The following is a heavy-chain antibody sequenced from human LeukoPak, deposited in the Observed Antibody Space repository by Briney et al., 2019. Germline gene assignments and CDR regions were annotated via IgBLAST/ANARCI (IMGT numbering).Heavy chain of an antibody. V-gene: IGHV1-69*01. J-gene: IGHJ6*03. CDR2: IIPIFGTA. CDR3: ASGRYCSSTSCHYSNYYYYYMDV. D-gene: IGHD2-2*01. CDR1: GGTFSSYA. Sequence: GSSVKVSCKXSGGTFSSYAISWVRRAPGQGLEWMGGIIPIFGTANYSQKFQGRVTITADESTSTAYMELSSLRSEDTAVYYCASGRYCSSTSCHYSNYYYYYMDVCGKGTTVTVSS.